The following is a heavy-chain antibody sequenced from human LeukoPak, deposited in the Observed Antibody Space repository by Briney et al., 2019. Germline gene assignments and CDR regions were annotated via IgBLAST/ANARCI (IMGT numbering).Heavy chain of an antibody. V-gene: IGHV3-66*01. CDR1: GVTVGSSY. D-gene: IGHD2/OR15-2a*01. J-gene: IGHJ4*02. Sequence: PGRSLTLSCAASGVTVGSSYMGWVRQAPRKGLEWVSVINSDGTTYYADSVKGRFTASRDPSKNTLSLQMSSLRVEDTAVYYCTRDSTTWARSGYWGQGTLVTVSS. CDR2: INSDGTT. CDR3: TRDSTTWARSGY.